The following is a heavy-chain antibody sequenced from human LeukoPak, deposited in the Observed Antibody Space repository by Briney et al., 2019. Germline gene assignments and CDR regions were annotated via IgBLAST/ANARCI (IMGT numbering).Heavy chain of an antibody. D-gene: IGHD5-18*01. CDR2: IYYSGST. CDR1: GGSISSYY. Sequence: SETLSLTFTVSGGSISSYYWSWIRQPPGKGLEWIGYIYYSGSTNYNPSLKSRVTISVDTSKNQFSLKLSSVTAADTAVYYCARLEGYSYGFDPWGQGTLVTVSS. V-gene: IGHV4-59*08. CDR3: ARLEGYSYGFDP. J-gene: IGHJ5*02.